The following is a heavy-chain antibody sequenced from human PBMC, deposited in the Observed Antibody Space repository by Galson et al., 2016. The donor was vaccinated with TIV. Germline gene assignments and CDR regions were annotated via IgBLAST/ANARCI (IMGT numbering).Heavy chain of an antibody. V-gene: IGHV5-10-1*01. CDR2: IDLSDSYT. Sequence: QSGAEVKKPGESLRISCKGSGHRFTSKWISWVRQMPGKGLEWMGKIDLSDSYTNYSPSFQGHVTLSVDKSISTAYLQWSSLRASDTAMSYCATSRDIESLLEIYGMDVWGQGTTVTVSS. J-gene: IGHJ6*02. D-gene: IGHD3-3*01. CDR3: ATSRDIESLLEIYGMDV. CDR1: GHRFTSKW.